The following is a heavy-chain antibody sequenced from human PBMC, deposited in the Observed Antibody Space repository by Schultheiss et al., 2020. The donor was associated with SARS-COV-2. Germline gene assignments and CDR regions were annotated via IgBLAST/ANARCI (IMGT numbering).Heavy chain of an antibody. CDR1: GYTFTGYY. CDR3: ARHPGTVRGYSYGFDY. V-gene: IGHV1-24*01. CDR2: FDPEDGET. J-gene: IGHJ4*02. Sequence: ASVKVSCKASGYTFTGYYMHWVRQAPGQGLEWMGGFDPEDGETIYAQKFQGRVTMTQDTSTDTAYMELSSLRSEDTAVYYCARHPGTVRGYSYGFDYWGQGTLVTVSS. D-gene: IGHD5-18*01.